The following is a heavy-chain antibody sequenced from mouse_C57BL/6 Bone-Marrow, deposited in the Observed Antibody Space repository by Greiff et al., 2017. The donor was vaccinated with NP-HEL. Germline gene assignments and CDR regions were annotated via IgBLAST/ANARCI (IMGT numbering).Heavy chain of an antibody. CDR1: GYTFTSYW. D-gene: IGHD2-1*01. J-gene: IGHJ3*01. V-gene: IGHV1-59*01. CDR2: IDPSDSYT. CDR3: ARCLWYRFAY. Sequence: QVQLQQPGAELVRPGTSVKLSCKASGYTFTSYWMHWVKQRPGQGLEWIGVIDPSDSYTNYNQKFKGKATLTVDTSSSTAYMQLSSLTSEDSAVYYCARCLWYRFAYWGQGTLVTVSA.